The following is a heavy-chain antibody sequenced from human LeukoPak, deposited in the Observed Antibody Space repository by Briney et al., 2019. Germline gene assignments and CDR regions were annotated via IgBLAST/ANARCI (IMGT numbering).Heavy chain of an antibody. V-gene: IGHV3-9*01. D-gene: IGHD2-21*02. Sequence: GRSLRLSCAASGFTFDVYAMLWARQAPGEGLEWVSGISWNSGSIGYADSVKGRLTISRDKAKNSLYLQMNSLRAEDTALYCCAKDSSNCGGDCYERYYLGMDVWGQGTTVTVSS. CDR1: GFTFDVYA. CDR2: ISWNSGSI. J-gene: IGHJ6*01. CDR3: AKDSSNCGGDCYERYYLGMDV.